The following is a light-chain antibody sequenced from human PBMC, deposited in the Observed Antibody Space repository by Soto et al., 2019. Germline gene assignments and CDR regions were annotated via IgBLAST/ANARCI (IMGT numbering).Light chain of an antibody. Sequence: DIHMTQSPSSLSASVRHIFTITCRASQSISSYLNWYQQKPGKAPKLLIYAASSLESGVPSRFSGSASGTEFPLTISRMKPDDSATYYCQQYNSYSTFGQGTRLEIK. CDR1: QSISSY. V-gene: IGKV1-5*01. J-gene: IGKJ5*01. CDR2: AAS. CDR3: QQYNSYST.